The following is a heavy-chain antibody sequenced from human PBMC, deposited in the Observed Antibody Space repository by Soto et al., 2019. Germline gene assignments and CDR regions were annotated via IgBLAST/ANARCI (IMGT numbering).Heavy chain of an antibody. V-gene: IGHV3-33*01. CDR1: GFTFCSYG. J-gene: IGHJ4*02. Sequence: GGSLRLSCAASGFTFCSYGVHWVRQAPGKGLEWVAVIWYDGSNKYYADSVKGRFTISRDNSKNTLYLQVNSLRAEDTAVYYCARDRYSSGWYDLDYWGQGTLVTVSS. CDR2: IWYDGSNK. D-gene: IGHD6-19*01. CDR3: ARDRYSSGWYDLDY.